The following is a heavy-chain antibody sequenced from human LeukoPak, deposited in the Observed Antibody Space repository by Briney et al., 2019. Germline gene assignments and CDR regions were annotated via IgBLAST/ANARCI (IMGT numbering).Heavy chain of an antibody. CDR3: ARVYCGGDCYLAGAFDI. V-gene: IGHV4-61*10. J-gene: IGHJ3*02. D-gene: IGHD2-21*02. CDR1: GGSISSGNNY. CDR2: IYYSGST. Sequence: SQTLSLTCTVSGGSISSGNNYWSWIRQPAGEGLEWIGYIYYSGSTNYNPSLKSRVTISVDTSKNQFSLKLSSVTAADTAVYYCARVYCGGDCYLAGAFDIWGQGTMVTVSS.